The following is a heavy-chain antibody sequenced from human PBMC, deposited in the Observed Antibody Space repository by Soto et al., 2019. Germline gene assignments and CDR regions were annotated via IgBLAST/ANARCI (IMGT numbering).Heavy chain of an antibody. J-gene: IGHJ4*02. V-gene: IGHV3-11*04. Sequence: GGSLRLSCAASGFTFSDYYMSWIRQATGKGLEWVSYISSSGSTIYYADSVKGRFTISRDNAKNSLYLQMNSLTAEDTAVYYCARDKITGLFDYWGQGTLVTVSS. D-gene: IGHD2-8*02. CDR2: ISSSGSTI. CDR3: ARDKITGLFDY. CDR1: GFTFSDYY.